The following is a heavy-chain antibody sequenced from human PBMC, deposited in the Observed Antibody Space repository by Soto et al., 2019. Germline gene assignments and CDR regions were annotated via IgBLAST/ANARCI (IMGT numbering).Heavy chain of an antibody. Sequence: QVQLVESGGGVVQPGRSLRLSCAASGFTFSSYAMHWVRQAPGKGLEWVAVISYDGSNKYYADSVKGRFTISRDNSKNTLYLQMNSLRAEDTAVYYCSRDGGVAAAGLAGWFDPWGQGTLVTVSS. D-gene: IGHD6-13*01. J-gene: IGHJ5*02. CDR2: ISYDGSNK. V-gene: IGHV3-30-3*01. CDR3: SRDGGVAAAGLAGWFDP. CDR1: GFTFSSYA.